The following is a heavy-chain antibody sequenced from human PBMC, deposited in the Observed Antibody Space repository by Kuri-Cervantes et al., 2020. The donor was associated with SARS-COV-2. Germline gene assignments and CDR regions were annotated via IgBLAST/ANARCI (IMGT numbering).Heavy chain of an antibody. J-gene: IGHJ6*03. CDR2: IRSKAYGGTT. CDR3: TRGIASLEGRNYYYYYMDV. D-gene: IGHD6-13*01. Sequence: GESLKISCTASGFTFGDYAMSWVRQAPGKGLERVGFIRSKAYGGTTEYAASVKGRFTISRDDSKSIAYLQMNSLKTEDTAVYYCTRGIASLEGRNYYYYYMDVWGKGTTVTVSS. CDR1: GFTFGDYA. V-gene: IGHV3-49*04.